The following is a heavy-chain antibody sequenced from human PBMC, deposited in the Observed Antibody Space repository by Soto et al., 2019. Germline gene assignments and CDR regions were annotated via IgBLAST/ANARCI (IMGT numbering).Heavy chain of an antibody. CDR3: ARDRGPDSSLGLYY. CDR2: IYYSGST. D-gene: IGHD3-22*01. V-gene: IGHV4-31*03. CDR1: GGSISSGGYY. Sequence: QVQLQESGPGLVKPSQTLSLTCTVSGGSISSGGYYWSWIRQHPGKGLEWIGYIYYSGSTYYTASLKSRVTISADTSKKQFTLQLSSVTAAVTAVYYCARDRGPDSSLGLYYWGQGTRVTVSS. J-gene: IGHJ4*02.